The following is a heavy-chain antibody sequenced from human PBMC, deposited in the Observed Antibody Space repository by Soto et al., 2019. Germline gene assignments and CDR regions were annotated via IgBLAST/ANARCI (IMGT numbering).Heavy chain of an antibody. D-gene: IGHD2-15*01. V-gene: IGHV3-33*01. CDR2: IWYDGSND. J-gene: IGHJ3*02. CDR3: ARDASGAPDDAFDI. CDR1: GFTFSSYG. Sequence: QVQLVESGGGVVEPGRSLRLSCAASGFTFSSYGMHWVRQAPGKGLEWVTTIWYDGSNDYYADSVKGRFTISRDNSKNTLYLQMNSLRAEDTAVYICARDASGAPDDAFDIWGQGTMVTVSS.